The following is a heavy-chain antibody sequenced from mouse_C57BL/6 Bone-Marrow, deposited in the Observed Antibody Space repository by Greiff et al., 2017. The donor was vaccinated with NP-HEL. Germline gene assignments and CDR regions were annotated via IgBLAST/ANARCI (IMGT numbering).Heavy chain of an antibody. CDR1: GYTFTSYW. CDR2: IHPNSGST. Sequence: QVQLQQPGAELVKPGASVKLSCKASGYTFTSYWMHWVKQRPGQGLEWIGMIHPNSGSTNYNEKFKSKATLTVDKSSSTAYMQLSSLTSEDSAVYYCAREELIYDGTGMDYWGQGTSVTVSS. CDR3: AREELIYDGTGMDY. J-gene: IGHJ4*01. D-gene: IGHD2-3*01. V-gene: IGHV1-64*01.